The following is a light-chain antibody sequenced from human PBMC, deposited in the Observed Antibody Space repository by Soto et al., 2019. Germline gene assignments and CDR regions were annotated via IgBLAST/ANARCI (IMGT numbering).Light chain of an antibody. J-gene: IGKJ1*01. CDR2: VAS. V-gene: IGKV3-15*01. CDR3: QQYNNLPRT. CDR1: HSVSSN. Sequence: EIVLTHSPSTLSLSPGERATLSCRASHSVSSNLAWYQQKPGQAPRLLIYVASTRATGFPATFSGSGSGTEFTLTISSLQSEDFAVYYCQQYNNLPRTFGQGTKVDIK.